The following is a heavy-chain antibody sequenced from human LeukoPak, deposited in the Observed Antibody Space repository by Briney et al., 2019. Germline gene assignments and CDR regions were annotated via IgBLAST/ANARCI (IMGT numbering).Heavy chain of an antibody. Sequence: SETLALTCTVSGGSLSGYYWSWIRQTPGKGLEWIGYIYSSGTTNYNRSLQSRVIISLDTPKNQFSLSVTSVTAADTAMYFCARRISSWNVYIDKWGQGIQVSVSS. J-gene: IGHJ4*02. CDR2: IYSSGTT. CDR1: GGSLSGYY. V-gene: IGHV4-4*09. CDR3: ARRISSWNVYIDK. D-gene: IGHD1-1*01.